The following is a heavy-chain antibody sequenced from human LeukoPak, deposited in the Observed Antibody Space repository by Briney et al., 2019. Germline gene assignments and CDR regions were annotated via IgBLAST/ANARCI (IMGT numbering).Heavy chain of an antibody. CDR2: IYYSGSP. Sequence: SETLSHTRTVSGCSISSYYWSWIRQPPGKGLEWIGYIYYSGSPNYNPSLKSRVTISEDTSKNQFSLKLSSVTAADTAVYYCARGADSSGYYSIFYFDYWGQGTLVTVSS. J-gene: IGHJ4*02. CDR1: GCSISSYY. D-gene: IGHD3-22*01. CDR3: ARGADSSGYYSIFYFDY. V-gene: IGHV4-59*01.